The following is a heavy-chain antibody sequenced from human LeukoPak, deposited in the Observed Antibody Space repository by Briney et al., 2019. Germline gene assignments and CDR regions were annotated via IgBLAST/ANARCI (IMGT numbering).Heavy chain of an antibody. J-gene: IGHJ6*02. CDR1: GYTFTSYD. Sequence: ASVKVFCKASGYTFTSYDINWVRQATGQGLEWMGWMNPNSGNTGYAQKFQGRVTMTRNTSISTAYMELSSLRSEDTAVYYCGLISGSYLYYYYGMDVWGQGTTVTVSS. D-gene: IGHD1-26*01. CDR3: GLISGSYLYYYYGMDV. V-gene: IGHV1-8*01. CDR2: MNPNSGNT.